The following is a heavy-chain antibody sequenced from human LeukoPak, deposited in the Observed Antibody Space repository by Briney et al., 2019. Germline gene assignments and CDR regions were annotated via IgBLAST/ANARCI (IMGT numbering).Heavy chain of an antibody. CDR1: GGSFSNYY. CDR3: ARRWNYGRNYYIDV. Sequence: SETLSLTCAVYGGSFSNYYWSWIRQPPGKGLVWIGEINDSGRINYNPSLMSRVTVSVDTSKNQFSLRLTSVTATDAAVYYCARRWNYGRNYYIDVWGNGATVSVSS. V-gene: IGHV4-34*01. D-gene: IGHD1-7*01. CDR2: INDSGRI. J-gene: IGHJ6*03.